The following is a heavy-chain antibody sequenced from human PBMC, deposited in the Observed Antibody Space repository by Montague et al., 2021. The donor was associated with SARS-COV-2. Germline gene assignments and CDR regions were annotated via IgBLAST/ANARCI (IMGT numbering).Heavy chain of an antibody. CDR3: ARIPVGSTYYFDF. V-gene: IGHV6-1*01. Sequence: CAISGDSVSSDIATWNWNRQSPSRGLEWLGRTYYRSKWYNDYAESVKSRITIDPDTSKHQFSLHLNSVTPEDTAVYYCARIPVGSTYYFDFWGQGTLVTVSS. CDR1: GDSVSSDIAT. CDR2: TYYRSKWYN. J-gene: IGHJ4*02. D-gene: IGHD2-2*01.